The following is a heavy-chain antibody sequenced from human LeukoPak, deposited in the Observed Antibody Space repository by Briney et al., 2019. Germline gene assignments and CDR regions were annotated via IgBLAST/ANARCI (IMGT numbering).Heavy chain of an antibody. CDR3: VTELRSYLDV. CDR1: GFTFSSYE. V-gene: IGHV3-48*03. J-gene: IGHJ6*04. D-gene: IGHD1-26*01. CDR2: ISSSGSTI. Sequence: GGSLRPSCAASGFTFSSYEMNWVRQAPGKGLEWVSYISSSGSTIYYADSVKGRFTISRDNAKNSLYLQMNSLRAEDTAVYYCVTELRSYLDVWGKGTTVTVSS.